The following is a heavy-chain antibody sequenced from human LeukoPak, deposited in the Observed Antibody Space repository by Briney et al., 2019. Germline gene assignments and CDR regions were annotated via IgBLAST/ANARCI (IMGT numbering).Heavy chain of an antibody. J-gene: IGHJ4*02. CDR3: ARGIRSSSSTFFY. CDR1: RFTFSSYS. CDR2: ISSSSSTI. D-gene: IGHD6-6*01. V-gene: IGHV3-48*01. Sequence: GGSLRLSCAASRFTFSSYSMNWVRQAPGKGLEWISCISSSSSTIYYADSVKGRFTISRDNAKNSLFLQMNGLRAEDTAVYYCARGIRSSSSTFFYWGQGTLVTVSS.